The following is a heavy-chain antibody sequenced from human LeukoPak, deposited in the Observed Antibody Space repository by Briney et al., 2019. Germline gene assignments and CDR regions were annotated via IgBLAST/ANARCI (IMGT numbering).Heavy chain of an antibody. CDR3: ARDHPHYYDSSGYSYYFDY. J-gene: IGHJ4*02. V-gene: IGHV4-4*07. CDR1: GGSISSYY. D-gene: IGHD3-22*01. CDR2: IYTSGST. Sequence: SETLSLTCTVSGGSISSYYWSWIRQPPGKGLEWIGRIYTSGSTNYNPSLKSRVTMSVDTSKNQFSLKLSSVTAADTAVYYCARDHPHYYDSSGYSYYFDYWGQGTLVTVSS.